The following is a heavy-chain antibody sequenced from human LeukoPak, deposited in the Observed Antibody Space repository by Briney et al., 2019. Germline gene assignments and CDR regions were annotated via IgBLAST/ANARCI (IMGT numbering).Heavy chain of an antibody. Sequence: GESLKISCKGSGYSINNYWIGWVRQMPGKGLEWMGIIYPADSDIRYSPSFQGQVTISADKSISTAYLQWSSLKASDTAMYYCARLTPQQAADNYWGQGTLVTVSS. D-gene: IGHD6-13*01. J-gene: IGHJ4*02. CDR2: IYPADSDI. CDR3: ARLTPQQAADNY. V-gene: IGHV5-51*01. CDR1: GYSINNYW.